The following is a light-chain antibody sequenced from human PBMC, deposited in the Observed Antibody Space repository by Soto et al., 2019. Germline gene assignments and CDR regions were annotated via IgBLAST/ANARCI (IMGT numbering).Light chain of an antibody. CDR1: QSVLYSSNNKNY. CDR2: WAS. Sequence: DIVMTQSPDSLTVSLGERATINCKSSQSVLYSSNNKNYLAWYQQKPGQPPKLLIYWASTRESGVPDRFSGSGSGTDSTLTISSLQAEDVAVYYCQQYYNTPLTFGPGTKVDIK. J-gene: IGKJ3*01. V-gene: IGKV4-1*01. CDR3: QQYYNTPLT.